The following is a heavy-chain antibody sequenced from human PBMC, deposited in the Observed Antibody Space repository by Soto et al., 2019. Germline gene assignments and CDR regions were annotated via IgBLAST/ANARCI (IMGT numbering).Heavy chain of an antibody. CDR3: ARVLPTPNYFDY. CDR1: GGSISSYY. CDR2: IYYSGTT. V-gene: IGHV4-59*01. J-gene: IGHJ4*02. D-gene: IGHD1-26*01. Sequence: LSLTCTVSGGSISSYYWSWIRQPPGKGLEWIGYIYYSGTTNYSPSLKSRVTMSVDTSKNQFSLKLSSVSAADTAVYYCARVLPTPNYFDYWGQGTLVTVSS.